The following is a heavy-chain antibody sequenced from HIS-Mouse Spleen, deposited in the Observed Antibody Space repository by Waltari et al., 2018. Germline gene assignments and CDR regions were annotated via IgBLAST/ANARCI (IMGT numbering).Heavy chain of an antibody. D-gene: IGHD4-17*01. J-gene: IGHJ6*02. CDR1: GYSISSGYY. CDR2: IYHRGGT. CDR3: ARDLTTVVTESYYYGMDV. Sequence: QVQLQESGPGLVKPSETLSLTCTVSGYSISSGYYWGWIRQPPGKGLEWIGSIYHRGGTYYNPSLNSRVTISVDTSKNQFSLKLSSVTAADTAVYYWARDLTTVVTESYYYGMDVWGQGTTVTVSS. V-gene: IGHV4-38-2*02.